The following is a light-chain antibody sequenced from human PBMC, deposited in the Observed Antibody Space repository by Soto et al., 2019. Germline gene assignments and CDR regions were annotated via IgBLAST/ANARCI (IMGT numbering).Light chain of an antibody. CDR3: QQLNSFPFT. J-gene: IGKJ4*01. Sequence: VIWMTQSPSFLSASTVDRVTITCRISQDISSYLAWYQQKPGKAPDLLIYAASTLQSGVPSRFSGSGSGTGFTLTISNLQPEDFATYYCQQLNSFPFTFGGGTKVDIK. CDR2: AAS. V-gene: IGKV1D-8*01. CDR1: QDISSY.